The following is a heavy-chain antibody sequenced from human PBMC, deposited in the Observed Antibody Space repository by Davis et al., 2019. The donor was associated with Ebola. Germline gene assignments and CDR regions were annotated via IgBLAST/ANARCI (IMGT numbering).Heavy chain of an antibody. CDR3: ARDPNFFSEWLLTWFDP. CDR1: GFTVSSSY. D-gene: IGHD3-3*01. CDR2: IYSGGRT. V-gene: IGHV3-53*05. J-gene: IGHJ5*02. Sequence: GGSLRLSCAASGFTVSSSYMSWVRQAPGKGLEWVSVIYSGGRTYYADSGKGRFTISRDNSKNTLYLQMNSLRAEDTAVYYCARDPNFFSEWLLTWFDPWGQGTLVTVSS.